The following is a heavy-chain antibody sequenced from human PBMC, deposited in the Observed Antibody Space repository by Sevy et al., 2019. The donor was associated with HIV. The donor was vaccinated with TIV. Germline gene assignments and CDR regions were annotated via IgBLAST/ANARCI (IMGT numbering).Heavy chain of an antibody. J-gene: IGHJ1*01. D-gene: IGHD6-13*01. Sequence: SETLSLTCTVSGGSITDKKYYWAWIRQPPGKGLQWIGSISYGGSTYYNPSLQSRVTLSVDTCKNQFSLNLSSVTAADTAKYHCARRVAAAGQGNEYFQHWGRGTLVTVSS. CDR3: ARRVAAAGQGNEYFQH. CDR2: ISYGGST. CDR1: GGSITDKKYY. V-gene: IGHV4-39*01.